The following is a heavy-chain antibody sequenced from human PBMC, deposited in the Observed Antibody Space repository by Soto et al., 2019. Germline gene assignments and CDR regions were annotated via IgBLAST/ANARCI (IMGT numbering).Heavy chain of an antibody. J-gene: IGHJ6*02. Sequence: PSETLSLTCTVSGGSINSGDYHWTWIRQFPGKGLEWIGGIYYSASTYYNPALVSRITISLDTSKNQFSLKLTPVTAADTAVYYCARDSRTPSGGMDVWGQGTTVTVS. CDR3: ARDSRTPSGGMDV. CDR2: IYYSAST. V-gene: IGHV4-30-4*01. CDR1: GGSINSGDYH.